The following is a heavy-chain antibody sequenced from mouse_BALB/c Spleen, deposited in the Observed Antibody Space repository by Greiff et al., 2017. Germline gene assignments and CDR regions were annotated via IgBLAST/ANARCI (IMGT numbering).Heavy chain of an antibody. D-gene: IGHD2-10*02. Sequence: EVQLQQSGAELVKPGASVKLSCTASGFNIKDTYMHWVKQRPEQGLEWIGRIDPANGNTKYDPKFQGKATITADTSSNTAYLQLSSLTSEDTAVYYCARGYGNYDGGAMDYWGQGTSVTVSS. CDR2: IDPANGNT. J-gene: IGHJ4*01. CDR1: GFNIKDTY. V-gene: IGHV14-3*02. CDR3: ARGYGNYDGGAMDY.